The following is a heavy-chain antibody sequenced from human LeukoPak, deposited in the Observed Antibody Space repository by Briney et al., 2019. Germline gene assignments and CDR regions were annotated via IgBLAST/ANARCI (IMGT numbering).Heavy chain of an antibody. J-gene: IGHJ4*02. CDR3: ARLIVEATRCFDY. D-gene: IGHD1-26*01. Sequence: GESLKISCKGSGYSFTSYWIAWVRQVPGKGLQWMGIIYPGDSDTRYSPSFQGQVTISADKSISTAYLQWSSLKASDTAMFSCARLIVEATRCFDYWGQGTLVTVSS. CDR2: IYPGDSDT. CDR1: GYSFTSYW. V-gene: IGHV5-51*01.